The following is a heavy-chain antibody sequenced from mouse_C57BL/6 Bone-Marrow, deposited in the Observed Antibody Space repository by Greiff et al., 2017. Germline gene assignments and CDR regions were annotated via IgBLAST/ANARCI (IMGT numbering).Heavy chain of an antibody. J-gene: IGHJ1*03. CDR1: GFNIKNPY. CDR2: IDPANGNT. V-gene: IGHV14-3*01. D-gene: IGHD1-1*02. CDR3: ARGSIYWYFDV. Sequence: VQLQQSVAELVRPGASVKLSCTASGFNIKNPYMHWVKQRPEQGLEWIGRIDPANGNTKYAPKFQGKATITADTSSNTAYLQLSSLTSEDTAIYYCARGSIYWYFDVWGTGTTVTVSS.